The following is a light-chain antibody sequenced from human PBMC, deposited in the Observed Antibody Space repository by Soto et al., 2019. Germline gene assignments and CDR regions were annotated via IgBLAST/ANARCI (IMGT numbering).Light chain of an antibody. CDR1: QTISSF. J-gene: IGKJ1*01. CDR3: QQYNNWPPWT. Sequence: EILLTQYPGTLSLSPGEGATLSCRGSQTISSFLAWYQQKRGQAPRLLIHGASNRATGIPDRFSGSGSGTDFTLTITRLETEDFAVYYCQQYNNWPPWTFGQGTKVDIK. CDR2: GAS. V-gene: IGKV3-11*01.